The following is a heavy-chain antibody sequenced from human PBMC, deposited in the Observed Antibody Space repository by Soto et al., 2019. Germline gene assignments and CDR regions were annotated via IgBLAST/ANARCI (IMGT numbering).Heavy chain of an antibody. CDR3: ARDQVGATGDY. D-gene: IGHD1-26*01. V-gene: IGHV1-18*01. J-gene: IGHJ4*02. CDR2: ISAYNGNT. Sequence: QIQLVQSGAEVKKPGASVTVSCKASGYTFTSYGVSWVRQAPGQGLEWMGWISAYNGNTNYAQKLQGRVTMTTDTSTNSAYMELRSLISDDTAVYYCARDQVGATGDYWGQGTLVTVSS. CDR1: GYTFTSYG.